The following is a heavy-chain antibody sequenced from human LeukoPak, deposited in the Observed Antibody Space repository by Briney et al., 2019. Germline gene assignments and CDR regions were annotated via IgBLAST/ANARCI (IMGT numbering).Heavy chain of an antibody. CDR2: ISAYNGNT. J-gene: IGHJ6*03. CDR3: ARLPGYSSSWFYYYYYYMDV. D-gene: IGHD6-13*01. CDR1: GYTFTSYG. Sequence: ASVKVSCKASGYTFTSYGISWVRQAPGQGLEWMGWISAYNGNTNYAQKLQGRVTMTTDTSTSTAYMELRSLRSDDTAVYYCARLPGYSSSWFYYYYYYMDVWGKGTTVTVSS. V-gene: IGHV1-18*01.